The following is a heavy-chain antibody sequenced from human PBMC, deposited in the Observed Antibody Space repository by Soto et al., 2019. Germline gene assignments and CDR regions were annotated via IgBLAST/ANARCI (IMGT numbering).Heavy chain of an antibody. V-gene: IGHV4-30-4*01. D-gene: IGHD3-22*01. J-gene: IGHJ4*02. Sequence: SSETLSLTCTVSGGSISSGDYYWSWIRQPPGKGLEWIGYIYYSGSTYYNPSLKSRVTISVDTSKNQFSLKLSSVTAADTAVYYCARSSTNYDSSGYYYRDYFAFCGRGTLVLVSS. CDR1: GGSISSGDYY. CDR3: ARSSTNYDSSGYYYRDYFAF. CDR2: IYYSGST.